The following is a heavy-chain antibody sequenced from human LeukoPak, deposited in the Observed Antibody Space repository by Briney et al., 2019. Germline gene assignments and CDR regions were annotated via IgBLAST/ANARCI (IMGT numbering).Heavy chain of an antibody. Sequence: GGSLRLSCAASEFSVGSNYMTWVRQAPGKGLEWVSLIYSGGSTYYADSVKGRFTISRDNSKNTLYLQMNSLRPEDTAVYYCARDRFYIPDVWGKGTTVTVSS. CDR3: ARDRFYIPDV. D-gene: IGHD3-10*01. J-gene: IGHJ6*04. V-gene: IGHV3-66*01. CDR2: IYSGGST. CDR1: EFSVGSNY.